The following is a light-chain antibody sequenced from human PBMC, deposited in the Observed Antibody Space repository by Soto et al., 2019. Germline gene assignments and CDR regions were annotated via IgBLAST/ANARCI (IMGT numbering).Light chain of an antibody. J-gene: IGKJ5*01. V-gene: IGKV3-20*01. CDR2: GAS. Sequence: EIVLTQSPGTLSLSPGEGATLSCMASQSVMSRYIAWYQQRPGQAPRLLIYGASNRATGSPDRISGSGSGTEFTLTISRLEPEDFAVYYCQQYRMSPNTFGQGTRLEIK. CDR1: QSVMSRY. CDR3: QQYRMSPNT.